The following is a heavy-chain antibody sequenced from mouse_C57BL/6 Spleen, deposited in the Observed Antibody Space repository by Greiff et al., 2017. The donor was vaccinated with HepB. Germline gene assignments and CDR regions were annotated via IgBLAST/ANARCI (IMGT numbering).Heavy chain of an antibody. D-gene: IGHD2-13*01. CDR3: ARKGLADNAMDY. J-gene: IGHJ4*01. CDR2: IDPSDSET. V-gene: IGHV1-52*01. Sequence: QVQLKQPGAELVRPGSSVKLSCKASGYTFTSYWMHWVKQRPIQGLEWIGNIDPSDSETHYNQKFKDKATLTVDKSSSTAYMQLSSLTSEDSAVYYCARKGLADNAMDYWGQGTSVTVSS. CDR1: GYTFTSYW.